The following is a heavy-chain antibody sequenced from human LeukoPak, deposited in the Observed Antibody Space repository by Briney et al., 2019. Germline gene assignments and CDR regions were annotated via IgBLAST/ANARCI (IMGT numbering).Heavy chain of an antibody. J-gene: IGHJ6*02. V-gene: IGHV3-30*18. CDR1: GFTFGSHG. D-gene: IGHD3-16*01. CDR2: ISYDGTNK. CDR3: AKDLFGGGYDYYSGMDV. Sequence: PGRSLRLSCAASGFTFGSHGIHWVRQAPGKGLEWVGLISYDGTNKYYTESVKGRFTISRDNSKNTLYLQMNSLRAEDTAVYYCAKDLFGGGYDYYSGMDVWGQGTTVTVSS.